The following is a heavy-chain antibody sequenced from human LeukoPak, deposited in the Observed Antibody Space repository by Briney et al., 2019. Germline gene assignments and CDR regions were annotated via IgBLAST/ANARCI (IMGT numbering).Heavy chain of an antibody. CDR2: IYYSGST. V-gene: IGHV4-39*01. J-gene: IGHJ3*02. Sequence: SETLSLTCTVSGASISSSSYYWGWIRQPPGKGLEWIGSIYYSGSTYYNLSLKSRVTISVDTSKNQFSLKLSSVTAADTAVYYCARYGTIFGGMRAFDIWGQGTMVTVSP. CDR1: GASISSSSYY. D-gene: IGHD3-3*01. CDR3: ARYGTIFGGMRAFDI.